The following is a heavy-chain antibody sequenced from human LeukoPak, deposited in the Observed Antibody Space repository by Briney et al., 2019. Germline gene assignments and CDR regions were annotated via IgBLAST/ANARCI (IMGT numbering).Heavy chain of an antibody. D-gene: IGHD2-15*01. J-gene: IGHJ4*02. CDR2: ISGSGGST. Sequence: RAGGSLRLSCAASGFTFSSYAMSWVRQAPGKGLEWVSAISGSGGSTYYADSVKGRFTISRDNSKNTLYLQMNSLRAEDTAVYYCAKDRRASGGLFPGYYFDYWGQGTLVTVSS. CDR3: AKDRRASGGLFPGYYFDY. CDR1: GFTFSSYA. V-gene: IGHV3-23*01.